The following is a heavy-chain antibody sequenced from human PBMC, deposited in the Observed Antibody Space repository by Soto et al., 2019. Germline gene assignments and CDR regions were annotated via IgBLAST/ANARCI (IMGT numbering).Heavy chain of an antibody. CDR1: GYTFTGYY. J-gene: IGHJ4*02. V-gene: IGHV1-2*02. CDR3: ARIRVDTAMVRNLYYFYY. D-gene: IGHD5-18*01. Sequence: AAVKVSCKSSGYTFTGYYMHRVRQAPGQGLEWMGWINPNSGGTNYAQKFQGRVTMTRDTSISTAYMELSRLRSDDTAVYDCARIRVDTAMVRNLYYFYYSGQGTLVTVSA. CDR2: INPNSGGT.